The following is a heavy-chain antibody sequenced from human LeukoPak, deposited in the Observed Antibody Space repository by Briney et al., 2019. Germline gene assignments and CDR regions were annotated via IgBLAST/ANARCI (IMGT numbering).Heavy chain of an antibody. CDR1: GLTFSSYS. Sequence: GGSLRLSCAASGLTFSSYSMNWVRQAPGKGLEWVSSISSSSSYIYYADSVKGRFTISRDNAKNSLYLLMNSLRAEDTAVYYCARDWNIPPSDWGQGTLVTVSS. CDR2: ISSSSSYI. CDR3: ARDWNIPPSD. V-gene: IGHV3-21*01. D-gene: IGHD2-2*02. J-gene: IGHJ4*02.